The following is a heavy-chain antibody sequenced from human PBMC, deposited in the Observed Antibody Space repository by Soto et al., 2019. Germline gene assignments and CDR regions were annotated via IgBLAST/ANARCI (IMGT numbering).Heavy chain of an antibody. CDR1: GGSISSGGYY. CDR2: IYYSGST. J-gene: IGHJ6*03. CDR3: ARAESTYYYYYYYMDV. Sequence: ASETLSLTCTVSGGSISSGGYYWSRIRQHPGKGLEWIGYIYYSGSTYYNPSLKSRVTISVDTSKNQFSLKLSSVTAADTAVYYCARAESTYYYYYYYMDVWGKGTTVTVSS. V-gene: IGHV4-31*03.